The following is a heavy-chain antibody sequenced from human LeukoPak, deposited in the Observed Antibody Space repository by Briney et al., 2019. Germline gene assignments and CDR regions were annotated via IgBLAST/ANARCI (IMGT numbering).Heavy chain of an antibody. J-gene: IGHJ3*02. D-gene: IGHD6-13*01. CDR3: ARVSAGYSSSWYEAFDI. Sequence: SETLSLTCTVSGGSISSYYWSWIRRPPGKGLEWTGYIYYSGSTNYNPSLKSRVTISVDTSKNQFSLKLSSVTAADTAVYYCARVSAGYSSSWYEAFDIWGQGTMVTVSS. CDR2: IYYSGST. CDR1: GGSISSYY. V-gene: IGHV4-59*08.